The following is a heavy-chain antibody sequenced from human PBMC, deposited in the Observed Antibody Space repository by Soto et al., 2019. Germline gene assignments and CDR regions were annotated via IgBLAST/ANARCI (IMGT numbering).Heavy chain of an antibody. J-gene: IGHJ6*02. D-gene: IGHD2-21*01. CDR3: ARPRLPGAYYGMDV. CDR1: GFTFNTYA. Sequence: QVQLVESGGGVVQPGTSLRLSCAASGFTFNTYAMHWVRQAPGKGLEWIGLISNVEAKKFYAGSVSGRFTISRDNSQNTLFLQMNSLRGDDTAVYYCARPRLPGAYYGMDVWGQGTTVTVS. CDR2: ISNVEAKK. V-gene: IGHV3-30-3*01.